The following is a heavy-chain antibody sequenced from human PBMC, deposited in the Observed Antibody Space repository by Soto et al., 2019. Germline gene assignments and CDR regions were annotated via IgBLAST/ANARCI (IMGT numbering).Heavy chain of an antibody. D-gene: IGHD5-18*01. J-gene: IGHJ4*02. Sequence: QVKLMQSGAEVKKPGASVRDSCKASGYTFTHYYIHWVRQAPGQGLEWMGIINPNGGITTYAQKFRAGFTMTRDTSTSTVYLELSSLRSEDSAVYYCATSVNSAMAFDYWGQGTLVAVSS. CDR3: ATSVNSAMAFDY. V-gene: IGHV1-46*01. CDR1: GYTFTHYY. CDR2: INPNGGIT.